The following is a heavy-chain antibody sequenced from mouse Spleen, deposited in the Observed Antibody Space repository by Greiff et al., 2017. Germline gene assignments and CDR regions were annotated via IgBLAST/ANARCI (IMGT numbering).Heavy chain of an antibody. CDR2: IWSGGST. Sequence: QVQLQQSGPGLVQPSQSLSITCTVSGFSLTSYGVHWVRQSPGKGLEWLGVIWSGGSTDYNAAFISRLSISKDNSKSQVFFKMNSLQADDTAIYYCARNSDSSGLAYWGQGTLVTVSA. J-gene: IGHJ3*01. CDR1: GFSLTSYG. CDR3: ARNSDSSGLAY. D-gene: IGHD3-2*02. V-gene: IGHV2-2*01.